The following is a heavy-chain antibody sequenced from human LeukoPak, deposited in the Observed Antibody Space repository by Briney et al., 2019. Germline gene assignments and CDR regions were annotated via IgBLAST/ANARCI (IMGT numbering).Heavy chain of an antibody. J-gene: IGHJ4*02. V-gene: IGHV1-2*02. CDR3: GRDFGSVLGYRSRLGAYYFDF. CDR2: INPNSGGT. D-gene: IGHD5-18*01. Sequence: ASVKVSCKASGYTFTGYYMHWVRQAPGQGREWMGWINPNSGGTNYAQKFQGRVTMTRDTSISTAYMELSRLRADDTAVCDCGRDFGSVLGYRSRLGAYYFDFRGQGNLVTVPS. CDR1: GYTFTGYY.